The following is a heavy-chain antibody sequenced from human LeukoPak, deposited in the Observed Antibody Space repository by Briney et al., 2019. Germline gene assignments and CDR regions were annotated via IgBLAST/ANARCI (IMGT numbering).Heavy chain of an antibody. Sequence: SETLSLTCTVSGGSISSSSYYWGWIRQPPGKGLEWIGSIHYSGSTNYNPSLKSRVTISVDTSKNQFSLKLSSVTAADTAVYYCARVQYDYGGDPGAFDNWGQGTLVTVSS. CDR2: IHYSGST. V-gene: IGHV4-39*07. J-gene: IGHJ4*02. CDR1: GGSISSSSYY. D-gene: IGHD4-23*01. CDR3: ARVQYDYGGDPGAFDN.